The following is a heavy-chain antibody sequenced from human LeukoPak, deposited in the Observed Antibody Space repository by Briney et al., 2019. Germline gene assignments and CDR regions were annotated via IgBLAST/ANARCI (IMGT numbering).Heavy chain of an antibody. J-gene: IGHJ6*03. V-gene: IGHV3-11*04. CDR1: GFTFSDHY. CDR2: ISSSGRTI. D-gene: IGHD6-13*01. CDR3: ARGGSSWTYDMDV. Sequence: GGSLRLSCAASGFTFSDHYMSWIRQAPGKGLEWVSYISSSGRTIYYADSVRGRFTISRDNAKNSLYLQMNSLRAEDTAVYYCARGGSSWTYDMDVWGKGTTVTVSS.